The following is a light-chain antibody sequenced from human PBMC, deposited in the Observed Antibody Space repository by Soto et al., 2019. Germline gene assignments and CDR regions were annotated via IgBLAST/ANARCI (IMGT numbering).Light chain of an antibody. Sequence: MTQSPATLSVSPGERATLSCRASRGIGSTLALYQQKPGQTPRLLIYDTSTRATGVPARFIGSQSGTDFTLTITRLEPEDFALYYCQQYGGSPITFGLGTRLEIK. J-gene: IGKJ5*01. CDR2: DTS. CDR1: RGIGST. CDR3: QQYGGSPIT. V-gene: IGKV3-15*01.